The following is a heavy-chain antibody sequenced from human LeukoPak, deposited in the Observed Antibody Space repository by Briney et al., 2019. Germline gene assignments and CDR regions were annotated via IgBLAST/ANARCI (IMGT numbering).Heavy chain of an antibody. CDR3: AKVGVVVPAAIVNWFDP. D-gene: IGHD2-2*01. CDR2: TRYDGSNK. Sequence: GGSLRLSCAASGFTFSSYGMHWVRQAPGKGLEWVAFTRYDGSNKYYADSVKGRFTISRDNSKNTLYLQMNSLRAEDTAVYYCAKVGVVVPAAIVNWFDPWGQGTLVTVSS. V-gene: IGHV3-30*02. J-gene: IGHJ5*02. CDR1: GFTFSSYG.